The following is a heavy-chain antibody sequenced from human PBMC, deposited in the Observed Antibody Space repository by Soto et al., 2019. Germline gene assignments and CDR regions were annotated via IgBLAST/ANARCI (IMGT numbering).Heavy chain of an antibody. D-gene: IGHD3-10*01. V-gene: IGHV4-59*01. CDR3: ARDRRDDSGSYYWFDP. CDR1: GGSISSYY. J-gene: IGHJ5*02. Sequence: SDTLSLTCTVSGGSISSYYWSWIRQPPGKGLEWIGSAFYNGRTNYNPSLKSRVTISVDTSKNQFSLKLSSVTAADTAVYYCARDRRDDSGSYYWFDPWGQGTLVTSPQ. CDR2: AFYNGRT.